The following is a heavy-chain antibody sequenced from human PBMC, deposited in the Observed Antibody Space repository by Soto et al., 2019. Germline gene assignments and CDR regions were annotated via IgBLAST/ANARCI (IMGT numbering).Heavy chain of an antibody. CDR1: GGSISSGGYS. J-gene: IGHJ4*02. CDR2: IYHSGST. CDR3: ARAPGYYYDSSGYYNRPTFFDY. V-gene: IGHV4-30-2*01. Sequence: QLQLQESGSGLVKPSQTLSLTCAVSGGSISSGGYSWSWIRQPPGKGLEWIGYIYHSGSTYYNPSLKSRVTISVDRSKNQFSLKLSSVTAADTAVYYCARAPGYYYDSSGYYNRPTFFDYWGQGTLVTVSS. D-gene: IGHD3-22*01.